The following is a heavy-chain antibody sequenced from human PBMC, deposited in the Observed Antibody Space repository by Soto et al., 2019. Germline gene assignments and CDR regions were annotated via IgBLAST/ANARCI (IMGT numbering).Heavy chain of an antibody. CDR1: GGSIRNGDYY. Sequence: SETLSLTCSVSGGSIRNGDYYWGWIRQPPGKGLEWIGYVYYSGTTYSHPSLNSRVSISVDTSENQFSLRLTSVTAADTAVYYCVTVNLVGAAYYFDYWGPGTLVTVSS. CDR3: VTVNLVGAAYYFDY. D-gene: IGHD1-26*01. J-gene: IGHJ4*02. CDR2: VYYSGTT. V-gene: IGHV4-30-4*01.